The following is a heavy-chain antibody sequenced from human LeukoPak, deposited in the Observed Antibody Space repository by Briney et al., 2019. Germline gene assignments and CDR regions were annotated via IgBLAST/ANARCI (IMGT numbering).Heavy chain of an antibody. V-gene: IGHV4-34*01. D-gene: IGHD3-9*01. CDR3: AGSIFGYPWFDP. Sequence: PSETLSLTCAVYGGSFSGYYWSWIRQPPGKGLEWIGEINHSGSTNYNPSLKSRVTMSIDPSKDQFSLEVTSVTAADTAVYYCAGSIFGYPWFDPWGQGTLVTVSS. CDR1: GGSFSGYY. CDR2: INHSGST. J-gene: IGHJ5*02.